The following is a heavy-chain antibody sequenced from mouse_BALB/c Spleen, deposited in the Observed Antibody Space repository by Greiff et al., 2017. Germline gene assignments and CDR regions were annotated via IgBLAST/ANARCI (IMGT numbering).Heavy chain of an antibody. J-gene: IGHJ2*01. D-gene: IGHD2-3*01. V-gene: IGHV1-4*02. Sequence: QVQLQQSAAELARPGASVKMSCKASGYTFTSYTMHWVKQRPGQGLEWIGYINPSSGYTEYNQKFKDKTTLTADKSSSTAYMQLSSLTSEDTAVYYCASLRWLPFYFDYWGQGTTLTVSS. CDR1: GYTFTSYT. CDR3: ASLRWLPFYFDY. CDR2: INPSSGYT.